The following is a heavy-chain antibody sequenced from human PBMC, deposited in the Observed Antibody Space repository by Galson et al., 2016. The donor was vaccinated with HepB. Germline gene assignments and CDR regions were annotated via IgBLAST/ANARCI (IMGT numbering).Heavy chain of an antibody. J-gene: IGHJ4*02. D-gene: IGHD6-19*01. CDR2: VRWNSGRL. Sequence: SLGLSCAASGFRFDEYAIHWVRQAPGKGLEWVSGVRWNSGRLDYADSVKGRFTISRDNAKNSLYLQMNSLRAEDTALYYCVKDKTSGYSSGWYYFDYWGQGTLVTVSS. CDR3: VKDKTSGYSSGWYYFDY. V-gene: IGHV3-9*01. CDR1: GFRFDEYA.